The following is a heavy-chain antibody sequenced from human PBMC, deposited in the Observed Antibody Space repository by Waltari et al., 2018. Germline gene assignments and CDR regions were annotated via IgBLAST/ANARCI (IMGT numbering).Heavy chain of an antibody. D-gene: IGHD1-26*01. V-gene: IGHV1-2*02. CDR3: ARQRYGSYFGFWVY. Sequence: QVQLVQSGAEVKKPGASVKVSCKASGYNFTGYYMHWARQAPGQGLEWMGWINPNSGGTNYAQKFQGRVTMTRDTSISTAYMELSRLRSDDTAVYYCARQRYGSYFGFWVYWGQGTLITVSS. J-gene: IGHJ4*02. CDR2: INPNSGGT. CDR1: GYNFTGYY.